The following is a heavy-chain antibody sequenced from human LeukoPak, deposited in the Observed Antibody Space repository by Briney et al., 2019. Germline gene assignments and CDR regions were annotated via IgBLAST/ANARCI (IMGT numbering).Heavy chain of an antibody. Sequence: GSSVKVSCKASGGTFSSYAISWVRQAPGQGLERMGRIIPILDMANYAQKFQGRVTITADKSTSTAYMELSSLRSEDTAVYYCADELEQDYFDYWGQGTLVTVSS. CDR3: ADELEQDYFDY. D-gene: IGHD1/OR15-1a*01. CDR2: IIPILDMA. CDR1: GGTFSSYA. V-gene: IGHV1-69*04. J-gene: IGHJ4*02.